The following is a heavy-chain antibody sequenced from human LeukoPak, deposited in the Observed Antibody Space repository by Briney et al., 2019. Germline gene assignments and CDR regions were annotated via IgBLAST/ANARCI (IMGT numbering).Heavy chain of an antibody. D-gene: IGHD4/OR15-4a*01. CDR1: GFTVSSNS. CDR3: AIRAGAYSHPYGY. Sequence: GGSLRLSCTVSGFTVSSNSMSWVRQAPGKGLEWVSFIYSDNTHYSDSVKVRFTISRDNSKNTLYLQMNSLRAEDTAVYYCAIRAGAYSHPYGYWGQGTLVTVSS. J-gene: IGHJ4*02. CDR2: IYSDNT. V-gene: IGHV3-53*01.